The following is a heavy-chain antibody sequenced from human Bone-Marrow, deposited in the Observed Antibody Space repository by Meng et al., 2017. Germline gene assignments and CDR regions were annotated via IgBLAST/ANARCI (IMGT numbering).Heavy chain of an antibody. D-gene: IGHD3-16*01. V-gene: IGHV1-24*01. CDR3: ATGGGLY. CDR1: GYTLTELA. J-gene: IGHJ4*02. CDR2: FDPEDGET. Sequence: AHLERVGGRVEKLGAQVKVSCKVSGYTLTELAMHWVRQAPGKGLEWMGGFDPEDGETICAQKFQGRVTMTEDTSTDTAYMELSSLRSEDTAVYYCATGGGLYWGQGTLVTVSS.